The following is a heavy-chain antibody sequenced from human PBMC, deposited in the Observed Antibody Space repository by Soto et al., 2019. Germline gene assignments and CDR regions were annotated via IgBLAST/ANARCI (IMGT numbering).Heavy chain of an antibody. V-gene: IGHV1-8*01. CDR2: MNPNSGNT. CDR3: ARLRHWGRAFDI. CDR1: GYTFTSYD. D-gene: IGHD7-27*01. J-gene: IGHJ3*02. Sequence: ASVKVSCKASGYTFTSYDINWVRQATGQGLEWMGWMNPNSGNTGYAKKFQGRATMTRNTSISTAYMELSSLRSEDTAVYYCARLRHWGRAFDIWGQGTMVTVSS.